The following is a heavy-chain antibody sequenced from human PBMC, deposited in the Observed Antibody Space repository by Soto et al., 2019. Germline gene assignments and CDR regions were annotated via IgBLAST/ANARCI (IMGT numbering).Heavy chain of an antibody. CDR2: MNPNSGNT. CDR3: ASQETAMVYYYGMDV. V-gene: IGHV1-8*01. D-gene: IGHD5-18*01. J-gene: IGHJ6*02. Sequence: QVQLVQSGAEVKKPGASVKVSCKASGYTFTSYDINWVRQATGQGLEWMGWMNPNSGNTGYAQKFQGRVTMTRNTSXXTADRELGSLRSEDTAVYYCASQETAMVYYYGMDVWGQGTTVTVSS. CDR1: GYTFTSYD.